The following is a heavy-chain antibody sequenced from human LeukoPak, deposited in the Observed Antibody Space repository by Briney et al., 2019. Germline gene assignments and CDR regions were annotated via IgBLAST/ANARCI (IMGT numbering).Heavy chain of an antibody. CDR3: AKRCSSGSCFDY. CDR2: FSDGDSI. V-gene: IGHV3-23*01. J-gene: IGHJ4*02. Sequence: GGSLRLSCAASGFTFSTFEMNWVRQAPGKGLEWISGFSDGDSIYYADSVKGRFTISRDNSKNTLFLQMNSLRAEDTAVYYCAKRCSSGSCFDYWGQGTLVTVSS. D-gene: IGHD3-10*01. CDR1: GFTFSTFE.